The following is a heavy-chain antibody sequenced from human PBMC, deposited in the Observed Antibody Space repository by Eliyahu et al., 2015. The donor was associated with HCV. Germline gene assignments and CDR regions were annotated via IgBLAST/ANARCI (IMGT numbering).Heavy chain of an antibody. CDR3: ARDRISWYDAFDI. D-gene: IGHD6-13*01. CDR2: IIPIFGTA. J-gene: IGHJ3*02. V-gene: IGHV1-69*06. CDR1: GGTFSSYA. Sequence: EVKKPGSSVKVSCKASGGTFSSYAISWVRQAPGQGLEWMGGIIPIFGTANYAQKFQGRVTITADKSTSTAYMELRRPGTEGTAVYYCARDRISWYDAFDIWGQGTMVTVSS.